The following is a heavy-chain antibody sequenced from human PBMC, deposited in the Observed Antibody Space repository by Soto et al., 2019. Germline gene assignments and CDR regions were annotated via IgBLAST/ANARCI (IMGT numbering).Heavy chain of an antibody. CDR1: GYTFTSYD. CDR2: MNPNSGNT. CDR3: ARVGSLSYYGSGSYYFDLLDY. D-gene: IGHD3-10*01. Sequence: ASVKVSCKASGYTFTSYDINWVRQATGQGLEWMGWMNPNSGNTGYAQKFQGRVTMTRNTSISTAYMELSSLRSEDTAVYYCARVGSLSYYGSGSYYFDLLDYWGQGTLVTVSS. V-gene: IGHV1-8*01. J-gene: IGHJ4*02.